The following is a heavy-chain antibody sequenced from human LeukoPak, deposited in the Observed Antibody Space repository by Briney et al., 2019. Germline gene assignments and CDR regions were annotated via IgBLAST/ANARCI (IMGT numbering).Heavy chain of an antibody. D-gene: IGHD2-2*01. CDR3: ARGYSTYCSSTSCYRNFDY. J-gene: IGHJ4*02. V-gene: IGHV7-4-1*02. CDR2: INTNTGNP. Sequence: ASVKVSCKAAGYTFTSYAMNWVRQAPGQGLEWMGWINTNTGNPTYAQGFTGRFVFSLDTSVSTAYLQISSLKAEDTAVYYCARGYSTYCSSTSCYRNFDYWGQGTLVTVSS. CDR1: GYTFTSYA.